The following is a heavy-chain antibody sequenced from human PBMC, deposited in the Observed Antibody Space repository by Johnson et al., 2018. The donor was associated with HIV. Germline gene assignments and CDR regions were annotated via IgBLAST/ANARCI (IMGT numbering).Heavy chain of an antibody. D-gene: IGHD3-10*01. CDR3: AREGILWFGELFLGMGI. CDR2: ISYDGSNK. CDR1: GFTFSSYA. J-gene: IGHJ3*02. Sequence: QVLLVESGGGVVQPGRSLRLSCAASGFTFSSYAMHWVRQDPGKGLEWGAVISYDGSNKYYADSVKGRFTISRDNSKNTLSLQMNSLRAEDTAVYYCAREGILWFGELFLGMGIWGQGTMVIVSS. V-gene: IGHV3-30*04.